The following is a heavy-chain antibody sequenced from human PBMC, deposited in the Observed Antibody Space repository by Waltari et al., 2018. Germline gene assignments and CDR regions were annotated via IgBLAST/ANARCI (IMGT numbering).Heavy chain of an antibody. CDR1: GGSFSGSY. V-gene: IGHV4-34*01. CDR3: ASQTVDTAMRDY. D-gene: IGHD5-18*01. CDR2: INHSGST. J-gene: IGHJ4*02. Sequence: QVQLQQWGAGLLKPSETLSLTCAVYGGSFSGSYWSWIRQPPGKGLEWIGEINHSGSTNYNPSLKSRVTISVDTSKNQFSLKLSSVTAADTAVYYCASQTVDTAMRDYWGQGTLVTVSS.